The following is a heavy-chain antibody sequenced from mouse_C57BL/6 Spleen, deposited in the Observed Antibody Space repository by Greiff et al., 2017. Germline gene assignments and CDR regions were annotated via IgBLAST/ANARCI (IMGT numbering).Heavy chain of an antibody. V-gene: IGHV1-61*01. CDR2: IYPSDSET. Sequence: QVQLQQPGAELVRPGSSVKLSCTASGYTFTSYWMDWVKQRPGQGLEWIGNIYPSDSETHYNQKFKDKATLTVDKSSSTAYMQLSSLTSEASAVYDCARENLWYGRGDFGVWGTGTTVTVSS. CDR3: ARENLWYGRGDFGV. CDR1: GYTFTSYW. D-gene: IGHD2-1*01. J-gene: IGHJ1*03.